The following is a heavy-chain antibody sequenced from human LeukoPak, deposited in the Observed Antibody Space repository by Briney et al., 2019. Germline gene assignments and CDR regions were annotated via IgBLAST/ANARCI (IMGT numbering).Heavy chain of an antibody. Sequence: QSGGSLRLSCAASGFTFSSYAMSWVRQAPGKGLEWVSAISGSGGSTYYADSVKGRFTISRDSSKNTLYLQMNSLRAEDTAVYYCAKGLRITIFGVVIAFDYWGQGTLVTVSS. D-gene: IGHD3-3*01. CDR2: ISGSGGST. CDR1: GFTFSSYA. J-gene: IGHJ4*02. V-gene: IGHV3-23*01. CDR3: AKGLRITIFGVVIAFDY.